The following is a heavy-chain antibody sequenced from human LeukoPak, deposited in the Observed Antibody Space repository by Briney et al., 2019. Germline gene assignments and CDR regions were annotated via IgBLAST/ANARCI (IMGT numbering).Heavy chain of an antibody. Sequence: PGGSLRLSCAASGFTFSSYAMSWVRQAPGKGLEWVSAISGSGGSTYYADSVKGRFTISRDHSENMVYLQMDSLRAEDTAMYYCAKVPYFRGGMDVWGQGTTVTVSS. CDR3: AKVPYFRGGMDV. D-gene: IGHD3-10*02. CDR1: GFTFSSYA. V-gene: IGHV3-23*01. CDR2: ISGSGGST. J-gene: IGHJ6*02.